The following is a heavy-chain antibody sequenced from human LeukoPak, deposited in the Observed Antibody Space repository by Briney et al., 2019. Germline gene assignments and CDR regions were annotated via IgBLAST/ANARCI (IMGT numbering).Heavy chain of an antibody. Sequence: PSQTLSLTCTVSGGSISSGGYYWSWIRQPPGKGLEWIGYIYHSGSTYYNPSLKSRVTISVDRSKNQFSLKLSSVTAADTAVYYCARVAAMDPYFDYWGQGTLVTVSS. CDR2: IYHSGST. J-gene: IGHJ4*02. D-gene: IGHD3/OR15-3a*01. V-gene: IGHV4-30-2*01. CDR3: ARVAAMDPYFDY. CDR1: GGSISSGGYY.